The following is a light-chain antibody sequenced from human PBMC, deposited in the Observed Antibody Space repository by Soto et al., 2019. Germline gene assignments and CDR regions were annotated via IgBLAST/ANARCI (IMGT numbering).Light chain of an antibody. J-gene: IGKJ2*01. CDR2: AAS. CDR1: QSINSY. Sequence: DIQMTQSPSSLSASVGGRVTIPCRARQSINSYLNWYQQKPGKAPKLLIYAASSLQSGVPSRFSGSGSGTDFTLTISSLQPEDFATYYCQQSYSTPYTFGQGTKLEIK. CDR3: QQSYSTPYT. V-gene: IGKV1-39*01.